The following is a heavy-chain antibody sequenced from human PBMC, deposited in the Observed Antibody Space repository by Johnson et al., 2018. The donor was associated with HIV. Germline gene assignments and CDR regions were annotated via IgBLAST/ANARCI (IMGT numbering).Heavy chain of an antibody. Sequence: VQLVESGGGLVQPGESLRLSCAAAGFTVTSNYMSWVRQAPGKGLEWVSVIYSGGSTYYADSVKGRFTISRDNSKNTLYLKMNSLRAEDTALYYCARGVPDYVDAFDIWGQGTMVTVSS. CDR1: GFTVTSNY. D-gene: IGHD4-17*01. V-gene: IGHV3-66*01. CDR2: IYSGGST. CDR3: ARGVPDYVDAFDI. J-gene: IGHJ3*02.